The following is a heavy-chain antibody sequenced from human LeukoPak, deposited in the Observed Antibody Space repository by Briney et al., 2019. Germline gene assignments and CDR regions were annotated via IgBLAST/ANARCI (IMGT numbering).Heavy chain of an antibody. CDR2: ISYSGST. CDR3: ARVRGRQWLVPSPFDY. D-gene: IGHD6-19*01. Sequence: SENQSLTCTVSGGSVSSPDYYWSWIRQPPGKGLEWIGYISYSGSTNYNPSLKSRVTISVDTSKSQFSLKLSSVTAADTAVYYCARVRGRQWLVPSPFDYWGQGTLVTVSS. CDR1: GGSVSSPDYY. V-gene: IGHV4-61*08. J-gene: IGHJ4*02.